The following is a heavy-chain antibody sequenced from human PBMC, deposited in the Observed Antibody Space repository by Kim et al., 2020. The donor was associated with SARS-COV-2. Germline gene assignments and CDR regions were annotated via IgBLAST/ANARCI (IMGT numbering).Heavy chain of an antibody. V-gene: IGHV7-4-1*02. CDR1: GYTFTKYT. Sequence: ASVKVSCKASGYTFTKYTMSWVRQAPGQGLEWMGWINTNTGNPTYAQGFTGRFVFSLDTSVTTAFLQISSLKAEDTAVYYCATLKNYYDILTGHGSYYYG. CDR2: INTNTGNP. CDR3: ATLKNYYDILTGHGSYYYG. D-gene: IGHD3-9*01. J-gene: IGHJ6*01.